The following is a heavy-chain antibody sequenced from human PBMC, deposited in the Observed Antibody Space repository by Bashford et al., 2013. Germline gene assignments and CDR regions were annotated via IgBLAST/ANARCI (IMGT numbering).Heavy chain of an antibody. J-gene: IGHJ6*01. D-gene: IGHD2-8*01. CDR2: ISGSGTAI. V-gene: IGHV3-11*01. Sequence: RQAPGKGLEWVSYISGSGTAIYYADSVKGRFTISRDNSQNSLYLQMNSLKAEDTAVYYCARTGMDYYYYGMDVWGPRDHGSPSPQ. CDR3: ARTGMDYYYYGMDV.